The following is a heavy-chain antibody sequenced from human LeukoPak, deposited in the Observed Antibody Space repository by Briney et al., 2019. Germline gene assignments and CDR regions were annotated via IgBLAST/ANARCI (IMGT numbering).Heavy chain of an antibody. D-gene: IGHD3-10*01. J-gene: IGHJ6*02. CDR1: GGSISSYY. CDR2: IYYSGST. V-gene: IGHV4-59*01. Sequence: SETLSLTCTVSGGSISSYYWSWIRQPLGKGLEWIGYIYYSGSTNYNPSLKSRVTISVDTSKNQFSLKLSSVTAADTAVYYCARDKRAYYYGSGSAYYYYGMDVWGQGTTVTVSS. CDR3: ARDKRAYYYGSGSAYYYYGMDV.